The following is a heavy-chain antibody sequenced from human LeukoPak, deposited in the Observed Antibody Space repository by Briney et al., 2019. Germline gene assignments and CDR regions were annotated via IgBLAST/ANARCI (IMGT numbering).Heavy chain of an antibody. Sequence: ASVKVSCKASGYTFTAYYMHWVRQAPGQGLEWMGWINPNSGGTNYAQKFQGRVTMTRDTSISTAYMELSRLRSDDTAVYYCARVTYDSSGHYYPTFDYWGQGTLVTVSP. CDR1: GYTFTAYY. CDR2: INPNSGGT. V-gene: IGHV1-2*02. J-gene: IGHJ4*02. CDR3: ARVTYDSSGHYYPTFDY. D-gene: IGHD3-22*01.